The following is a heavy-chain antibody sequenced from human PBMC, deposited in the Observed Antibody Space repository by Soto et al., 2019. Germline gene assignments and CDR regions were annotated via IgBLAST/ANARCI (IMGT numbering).Heavy chain of an antibody. CDR1: GYTFTNYG. CDR3: ARTTVAASYYYLDV. J-gene: IGHJ6*03. D-gene: IGHD4-17*01. CDR2: ISTYKGNT. Sequence: QVQLVQSGAEVKQPGASVKVSCKAAGYTFTNYGFTWVRQAPGQGLGWLGWISTYKGNTKYAQKVQGRLTMSTDTSTSTAKMELTSLRSDDTALYYCARTTVAASYYYLDVWGKGSTVTVSS. V-gene: IGHV1-18*01.